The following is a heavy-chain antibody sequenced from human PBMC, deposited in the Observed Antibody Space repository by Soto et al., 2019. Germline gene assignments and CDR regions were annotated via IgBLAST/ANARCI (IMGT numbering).Heavy chain of an antibody. V-gene: IGHV3-23*01. Sequence: PGGSLRLSCAASGFTFSSYAMTWVRQAPGKGLEWVSSITGTGGSTYYADSVKGRFTISRDNSKNTLYLQMNSLRAEDTAVYYCERDRRDSGYDWTVRYYYGMDVWGQGNKVTVS. CDR1: GFTFSSYA. CDR3: ERDRRDSGYDWTVRYYYGMDV. CDR2: ITGTGGST. D-gene: IGHD5-12*01. J-gene: IGHJ6*02.